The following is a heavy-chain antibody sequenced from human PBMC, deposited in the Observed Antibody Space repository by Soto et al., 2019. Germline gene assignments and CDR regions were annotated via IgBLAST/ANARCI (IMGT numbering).Heavy chain of an antibody. CDR3: ARDWEFGY. J-gene: IGHJ4*02. V-gene: IGHV1-46*01. D-gene: IGHD1-26*01. CDR1: GYSFSSYY. CDR2: INPSGDSI. Sequence: ASVKVSCKASGYSFSSYYMHWVRQAPGQGLEWMGVINPSGDSISYAQKFQGRVTMTTDTSTSTLFMEVSSLRSEDTAVYFCARDWEFGYWGQGTLVTVSS.